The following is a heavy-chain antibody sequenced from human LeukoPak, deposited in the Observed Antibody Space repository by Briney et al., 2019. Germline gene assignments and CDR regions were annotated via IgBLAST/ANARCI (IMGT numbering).Heavy chain of an antibody. CDR2: INPNSGGT. CDR3: ARGLGCCSSTSCYDAFDI. D-gene: IGHD2-2*01. CDR1: GYTLTGYY. J-gene: IGHJ3*02. Sequence: ASVKVSCKASGYTLTGYYMHWVRQAPGQGLEWMGWINPNSGGTNYAQKFQGRVTMTRDTSISTAYMEMSRLRSEDTAVYYCARGLGCCSSTSCYDAFDIWGQGTMVTVSS. V-gene: IGHV1-2*02.